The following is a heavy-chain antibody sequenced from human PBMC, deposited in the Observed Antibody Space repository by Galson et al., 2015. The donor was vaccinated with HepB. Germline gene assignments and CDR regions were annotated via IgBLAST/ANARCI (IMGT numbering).Heavy chain of an antibody. Sequence: SVKVSCKASGYTFTSYGISWVRQAPGQGLEWMGWISAYNGNTNYAQKLQGRVTMTTDTSTSTAYMELRSLRSDDTAVYYCARDSMLFGELSLGYWGQGTLVTVSS. CDR2: ISAYNGNT. D-gene: IGHD3-10*01. CDR3: ARDSMLFGELSLGY. V-gene: IGHV1-18*01. CDR1: GYTFTSYG. J-gene: IGHJ4*02.